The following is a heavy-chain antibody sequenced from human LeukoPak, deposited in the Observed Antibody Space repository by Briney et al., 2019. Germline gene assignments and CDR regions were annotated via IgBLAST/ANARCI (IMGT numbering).Heavy chain of an antibody. CDR3: ARGDWYSSGWSRGYFDY. D-gene: IGHD6-19*01. Sequence: SETLSLTCAVYGGSFSGYYWSWIRQPPGKGMVWIGEINHSGSTNYNPSLKSRVTISVDTSKNQFSLKLSSVTAADTAVYYCARGDWYSSGWSRGYFDYWGQGTLVTVSS. V-gene: IGHV4-34*01. J-gene: IGHJ4*02. CDR2: INHSGST. CDR1: GGSFSGYY.